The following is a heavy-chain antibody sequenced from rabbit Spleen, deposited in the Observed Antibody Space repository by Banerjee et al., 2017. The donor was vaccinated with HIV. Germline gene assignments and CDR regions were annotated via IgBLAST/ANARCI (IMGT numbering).Heavy chain of an antibody. CDR1: GFSFSSSDY. D-gene: IGHD8-1*01. V-gene: IGHV1S40*01. CDR3: ARDTGSSFSSYGMDL. J-gene: IGHJ6*01. Sequence: QSLEESGGGLVQPGGSLKLSCTASGFSFSSSDYMCWVRQAPGKGLEWISCIAGSSSGFIYSATWAKGRFTCSKTSSTTVTLQMTSLTVADTATYFCARDTGSSFSSYGMDLWGPGTLVTVS. CDR2: IAGSSSGFI.